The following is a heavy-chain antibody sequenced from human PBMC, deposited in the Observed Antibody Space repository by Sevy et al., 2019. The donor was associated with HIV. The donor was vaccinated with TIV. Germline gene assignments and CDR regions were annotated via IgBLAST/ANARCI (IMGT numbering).Heavy chain of an antibody. J-gene: IGHJ5*02. CDR2: IYYSGST. D-gene: IGHD2-2*01. CDR3: AKHKCISTNCRGNGFDP. V-gene: IGHV4-39*01. CDR1: GGSISSSSYY. Sequence: SETLSLTCTVSGGSISSSSYYWGWIRQSPGKGLEWIGSIYYSGSTYYNPSLKSRVTISVDTSKNQFSLMLIAVTAADTALYSCAKHKCISTNCRGNGFDPWCQGTLVTVSS.